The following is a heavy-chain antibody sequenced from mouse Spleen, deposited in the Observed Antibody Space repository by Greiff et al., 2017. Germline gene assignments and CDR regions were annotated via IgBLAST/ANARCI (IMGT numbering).Heavy chain of an antibody. J-gene: IGHJ4*01. CDR2: IWSGGST. Sequence: VKLMESGPGLVQPSQSLSITCTVSGFSLTSYGVHWVRQSPGKGLAWLGVIWSGGSTDYTAAVMSRLSITKDNSKSQVFFKMNSLQADDTAMYYCGRYYGRGAMDYWGQGTSVTVSS. CDR1: GFSLTSYG. CDR3: GRYYGRGAMDY. D-gene: IGHD1-1*01. V-gene: IGHV2-5*01.